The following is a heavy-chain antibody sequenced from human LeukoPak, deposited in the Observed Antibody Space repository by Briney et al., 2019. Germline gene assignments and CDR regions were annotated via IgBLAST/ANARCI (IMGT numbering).Heavy chain of an antibody. CDR2: IYSGGST. CDR3: ARADGTGGPYDY. Sequence: PGGSLRLSCAVSGFTVSSNYMSWVRQAPGKELEWVSVIYSGGSTHYADSVKGRFTISRDNSENTLFLQTNSLRAEDTAVYYCARADGTGGPYDYWGQGTLVTVSS. V-gene: IGHV3-53*01. CDR1: GFTVSSNY. D-gene: IGHD3/OR15-3a*01. J-gene: IGHJ4*02.